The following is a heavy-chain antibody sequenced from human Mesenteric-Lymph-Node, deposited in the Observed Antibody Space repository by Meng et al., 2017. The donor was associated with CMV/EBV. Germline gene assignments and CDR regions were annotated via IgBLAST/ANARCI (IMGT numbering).Heavy chain of an antibody. CDR1: GDSISSSSYY. CDR3: ARGFASSSSWYVDY. V-gene: IGHV4-39*07. J-gene: IGHJ4*02. Sequence: GSLRLSCTVPGDSISSSSYYWGWFRQPPGKGLEWIASIYYSGSTYYNPSLKSRVTISVDTSKNQFSLKLSSVTAADTAVYYCARGFASSSSWYVDYWGQGTLVTVSS. CDR2: IYYSGST. D-gene: IGHD6-13*01.